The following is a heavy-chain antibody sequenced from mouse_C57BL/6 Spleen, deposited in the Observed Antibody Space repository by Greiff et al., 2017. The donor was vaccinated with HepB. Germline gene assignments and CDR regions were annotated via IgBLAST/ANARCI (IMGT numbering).Heavy chain of an antibody. CDR2: ISDGGSYT. CDR3: AGSYYSNRYWYFDV. Sequence: EAQLVESGGGLVKPGGSLKLSCAASGFTFSSYAMSWVRQTPEKRLECVATISDGGSYTYYPDNVKGRFTISRDNAKNNLYLQMSHLKSEDTAMYYCAGSYYSNRYWYFDVWGTGTTVTVSS. J-gene: IGHJ1*03. V-gene: IGHV5-4*01. CDR1: GFTFSSYA. D-gene: IGHD2-5*01.